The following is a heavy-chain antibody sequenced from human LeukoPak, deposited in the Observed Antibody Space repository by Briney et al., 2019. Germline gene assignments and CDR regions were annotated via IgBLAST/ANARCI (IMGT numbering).Heavy chain of an antibody. J-gene: IGHJ4*02. CDR2: IDPSDSYT. V-gene: IGHV5-10-1*01. Sequence: GESLKISCKGSGYSFTSYWISWVRQMPGKGLEWMVRIDPSDSYTNYSPSFQDHVTISADKSISTAYLQWSSLKASDTAMYYCARHTGARYSSGWPPFDYWGQGTLVTVSS. D-gene: IGHD6-19*01. CDR3: ARHTGARYSSGWPPFDY. CDR1: GYSFTSYW.